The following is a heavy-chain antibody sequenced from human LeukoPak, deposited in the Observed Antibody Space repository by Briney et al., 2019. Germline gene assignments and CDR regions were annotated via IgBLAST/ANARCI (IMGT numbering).Heavy chain of an antibody. J-gene: IGHJ4*02. V-gene: IGHV4-59*01. CDR3: ARYSGSPTWYLDY. D-gene: IGHD1-26*01. CDR1: GGSISTYY. Sequence: SETLSLTCTVSGGSISTYYWTWMRQPPGKGLEWIGHIYYSGSTKYNPSLESRVTISVDTSKNQFSLKVTSVTAADTALYYCARYSGSPTWYLDYWGQGTLVTVSS. CDR2: IYYSGST.